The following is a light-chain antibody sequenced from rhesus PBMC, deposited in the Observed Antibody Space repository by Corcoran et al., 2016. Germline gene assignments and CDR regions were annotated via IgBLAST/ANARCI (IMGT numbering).Light chain of an antibody. V-gene: IGKV1-33*02. J-gene: IGKJ2*01. CDR3: QQHNSNPYS. CDR2: AAS. CDR1: QGISNW. Sequence: DIQMTQSPSSLSASVGDRVTITCQASQGISNWLSWYQQKPGKTPKLLIYAASSLQSGVPSRVSGSGSGTEFTLTISSLQPEDFVTYYCQQHNSNPYSFGQGTKVELK.